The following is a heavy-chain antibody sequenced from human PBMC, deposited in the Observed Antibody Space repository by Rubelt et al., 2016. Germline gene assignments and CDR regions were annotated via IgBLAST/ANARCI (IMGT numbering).Heavy chain of an antibody. CDR2: LRSETGGGTA. Sequence: EVRLVESGGGLVKPGESLRLACESFELTLGNAWMTWVRQAPGKGLEWVGRLRSETGGGTADYAAPVKGRFTISRDNSKNTLDLQMNTLRADDTAVYYCARVIWALTLGMDVWGQGTTVTVSS. J-gene: IGHJ6*02. D-gene: IGHD3-9*01. CDR1: ELTLGNAW. CDR3: ARVIWALTLGMDV. V-gene: IGHV3-15*01.